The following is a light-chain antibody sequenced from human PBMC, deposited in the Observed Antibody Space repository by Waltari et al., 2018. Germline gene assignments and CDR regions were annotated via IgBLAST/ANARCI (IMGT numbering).Light chain of an antibody. CDR1: QSILYSSSNKNY. CDR3: QQYYSTPGYT. V-gene: IGKV4-1*01. Sequence: DIVMTQSPDSLAVSLGERATINCKSSQSILYSSSNKNYLAWYQQKPGQPPKLLIYWASTRESGVPDRFSGSWSGTDFTLTISSLQAEDVAVYYCQQYYSTPGYTFGQGTKLEIK. J-gene: IGKJ2*01. CDR2: WAS.